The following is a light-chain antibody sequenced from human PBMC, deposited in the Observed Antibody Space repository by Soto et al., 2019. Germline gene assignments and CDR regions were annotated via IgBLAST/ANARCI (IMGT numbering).Light chain of an antibody. CDR1: SNDVGGYNY. CDR2: EVS. Sequence: QSALTQPASVSGSPGQSITISCTGTSNDVGGYNYVSWYQQHPGQAPKLIIYEVSDRPSGVSHRFSGSKSGNTASLTISGLQVEDEADYFCTSYTSSNPYVFGSGTKLTVL. J-gene: IGLJ1*01. CDR3: TSYTSSNPYV. V-gene: IGLV2-14*01.